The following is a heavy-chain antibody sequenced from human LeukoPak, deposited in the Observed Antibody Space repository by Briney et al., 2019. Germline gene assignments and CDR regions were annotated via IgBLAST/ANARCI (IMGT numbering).Heavy chain of an antibody. Sequence: PSETLSLTCAVSGGSISSGGYSWSWIRQPPGKGLEWIGYIYHSGSTYYNPSLKSRVTISVDRSKNQFSLKLSPLTAADTAVYYCARGSRDYYDSSGTIFDYWGQGTLVTVSS. CDR2: IYHSGST. J-gene: IGHJ4*02. V-gene: IGHV4-30-2*01. CDR1: GGSISSGGYS. CDR3: ARGSRDYYDSSGTIFDY. D-gene: IGHD3-22*01.